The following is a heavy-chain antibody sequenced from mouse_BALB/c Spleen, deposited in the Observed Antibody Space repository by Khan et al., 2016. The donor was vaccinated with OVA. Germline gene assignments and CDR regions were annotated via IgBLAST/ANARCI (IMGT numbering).Heavy chain of an antibody. CDR3: TRLETTGWFAY. CDR1: GYSFTNYY. Sequence: LQQSGPELMKPGASVKISCKASGYSFTNYYIHWVKQSHGQSLEWIGYIDPFNGGTNFNQKFMGTATLTVDKSSSTAYMHLNSLTSEDSAVYYCTRLETTGWFAYWGQGTLVTVSA. D-gene: IGHD1-1*01. V-gene: IGHV1S135*01. J-gene: IGHJ3*01. CDR2: IDPFNGGT.